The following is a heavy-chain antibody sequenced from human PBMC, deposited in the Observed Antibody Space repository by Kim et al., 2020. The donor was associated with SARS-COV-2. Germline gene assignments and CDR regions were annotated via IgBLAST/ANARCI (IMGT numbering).Heavy chain of an antibody. CDR3: ASRSPIPTAAGLYWHFDL. D-gene: IGHD2-2*01. Sequence: GWSLRLSCAVSGFSVSGNYMTWVRQGPGKGLEWVSVIYTAGGASYSDSMRGRFTISRDDSKNELYLPLNSLRADDTAVYYCASRSPIPTAAGLYWHFDLWGRGTVVAV. V-gene: IGHV3-66*01. CDR1: GFSVSGNY. J-gene: IGHJ2*01. CDR2: IYTAGGA.